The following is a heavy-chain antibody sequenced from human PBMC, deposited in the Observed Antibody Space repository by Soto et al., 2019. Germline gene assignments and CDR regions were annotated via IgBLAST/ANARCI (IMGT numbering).Heavy chain of an antibody. CDR3: AKDSPQNPFRHGTFDI. V-gene: IGHV3-23*01. CDR2: ISGSGGST. D-gene: IGHD2-15*01. Sequence: EVQLLESGGGLVQPGGSLRLSCAASGFTFSSYAMSWVRQAPGKGLEWVSAISGSGGSTYYADSVKGRFTISRDNSKNTLYLQMNSLGAEDTAVYYCAKDSPQNPFRHGTFDIWGQGTMVTVSS. CDR1: GFTFSSYA. J-gene: IGHJ3*02.